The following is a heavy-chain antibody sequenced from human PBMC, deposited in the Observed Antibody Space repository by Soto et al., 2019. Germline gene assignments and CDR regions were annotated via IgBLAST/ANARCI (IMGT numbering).Heavy chain of an antibody. D-gene: IGHD6-19*01. CDR3: AKYRVRGWLVDY. Sequence: EVQLLESGGGLVQPGGSLRLSCAASGFTFSSYAMSWVRQAPGKGVEWVSAISGSGGSTYYADSVKGRFTISRDNSKNTLYLQMNSLRAEDTAVYYCAKYRVRGWLVDYWGQGTLVTVSS. CDR2: ISGSGGST. J-gene: IGHJ4*02. CDR1: GFTFSSYA. V-gene: IGHV3-23*01.